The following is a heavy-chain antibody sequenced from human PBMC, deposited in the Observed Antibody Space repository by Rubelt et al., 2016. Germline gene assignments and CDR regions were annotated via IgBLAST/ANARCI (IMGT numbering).Heavy chain of an antibody. J-gene: IGHJ4*02. CDR1: GGSISSSSYY. D-gene: IGHD6-19*01. Sequence: QLQLQESGPGLVKPSETLSLTCTVSGGSISSSSYYWGWLRQPPGKGLEWIGSIYYSGSTYYNPSLRSRVTISVDTSKTQVSLKLSSVTAADTAVYYCARLSSGWYYFDYWGQGTLVTVSS. CDR2: IYYSGST. CDR3: ARLSSGWYYFDY. V-gene: IGHV4-39*01.